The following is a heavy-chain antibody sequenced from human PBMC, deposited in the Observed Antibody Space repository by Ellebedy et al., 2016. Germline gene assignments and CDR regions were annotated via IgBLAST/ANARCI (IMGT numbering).Heavy chain of an antibody. D-gene: IGHD3-22*01. CDR3: ARSYDTSGFSSWDS. Sequence: GESLKISCAASGFPVSRNYMSWVRQAPRKGLEWVSLMTSAATTHFADAVRGRFAMSRDNSKNTVFLQMDNLRLEDTAVYYCARSYDTSGFSSWDSWGQGTLVIVSS. CDR2: MTSAATT. CDR1: GFPVSRNY. J-gene: IGHJ4*02. V-gene: IGHV3-66*01.